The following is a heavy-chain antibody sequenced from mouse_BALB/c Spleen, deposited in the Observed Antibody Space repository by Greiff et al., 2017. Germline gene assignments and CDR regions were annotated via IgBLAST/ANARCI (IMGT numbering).Heavy chain of an antibody. CDR2: IYPGSGST. Sequence: QVQLQQSGPELVKPGASVKMSCKASGYTFTDYVISWVKQRTGQGLEWIGEIYPGSGSTYYNEKFKGKATLTADKSSNTAYMQLSSLTSEDSAVYFCARRGDGYLDYWGQGTTLTVSS. CDR3: ARRGDGYLDY. V-gene: IGHV1-77*01. CDR1: GYTFTDYV. J-gene: IGHJ2*01. D-gene: IGHD2-3*01.